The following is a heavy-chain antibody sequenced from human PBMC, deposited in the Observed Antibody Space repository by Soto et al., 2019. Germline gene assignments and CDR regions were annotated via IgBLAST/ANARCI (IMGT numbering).Heavy chain of an antibody. J-gene: IGHJ4*02. Sequence: SETLSLTCTVSGDSINTTSEYWGWIRQPPGKGPEWIGRVFSSGTTQYNPSLRSRATLSIDTSKNQFSLSLTSVTAADTSVYYCARLRGGSRYYFDSWGPGTLVTVSS. CDR2: VFSSGTT. V-gene: IGHV4-39*01. CDR3: ARLRGGSRYYFDS. CDR1: GDSINTTSEY. D-gene: IGHD3-10*01.